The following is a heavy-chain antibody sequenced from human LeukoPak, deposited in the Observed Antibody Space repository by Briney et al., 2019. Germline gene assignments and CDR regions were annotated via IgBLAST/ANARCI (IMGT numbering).Heavy chain of an antibody. D-gene: IGHD1-7*01. CDR3: ASARGSYNWNYHWFDP. V-gene: IGHV1-18*01. Sequence: DASVTVSCKASGYTFTSYGISWLGQAPGQGIEWMGWISAYNGNRNYAQKLQGRVTMTTDTSTSTAYMELRSLRSDDTAVYYCASARGSYNWNYHWFDPWGQGTLVSVSS. J-gene: IGHJ5*02. CDR1: GYTFTSYG. CDR2: ISAYNGNR.